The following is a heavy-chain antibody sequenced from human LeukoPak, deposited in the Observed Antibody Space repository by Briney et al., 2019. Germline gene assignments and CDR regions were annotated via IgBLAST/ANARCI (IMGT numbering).Heavy chain of an antibody. CDR3: ARARSPSSGYLLRDHNWFDP. V-gene: IGHV1-69*05. J-gene: IGHJ5*02. CDR2: IIPIFGTA. D-gene: IGHD3-22*01. Sequence: GASVKVSCKASGGTFNNYAIGWVRQAPGQGLEWMGGIIPIFGTANYAQKVQGRVTITTDESTTTAYMELSSLRSEDTAVYYCARARSPSSGYLLRDHNWFDPWGQGTLVTVSS. CDR1: GGTFNNYA.